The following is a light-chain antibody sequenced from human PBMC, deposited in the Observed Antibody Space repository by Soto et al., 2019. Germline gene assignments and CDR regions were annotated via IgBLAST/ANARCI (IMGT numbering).Light chain of an antibody. J-gene: IGKJ3*01. CDR2: GAS. Sequence: DIQITQSPSSVSASVGDRVTVTCRASQNVSSWLAWYQQTPGKAPKLLIYGASTLQRGVPARFGGSGSGTEFTLVISSLQPEDCATYFCQQGNRFPFTFGPGT. V-gene: IGKV1-12*01. CDR1: QNVSSW. CDR3: QQGNRFPFT.